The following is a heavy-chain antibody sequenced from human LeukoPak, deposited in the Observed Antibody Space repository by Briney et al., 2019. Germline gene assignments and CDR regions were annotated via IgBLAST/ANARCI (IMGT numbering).Heavy chain of an antibody. CDR3: ARDRELRFLEWSPPPNKIGTFDY. J-gene: IGHJ4*02. CDR1: GYTFTSYY. Sequence: GASVKVSCKASGYTFTSYYMHWVRQAPGQGLEWMGIINPSGGSTSYAQKFQGRVTMTRDTSTSTVYMELSSLRSEDTAVYYCARDRELRFLEWSPPPNKIGTFDYWGQGTLATVSS. D-gene: IGHD3-3*01. CDR2: INPSGGST. V-gene: IGHV1-46*01.